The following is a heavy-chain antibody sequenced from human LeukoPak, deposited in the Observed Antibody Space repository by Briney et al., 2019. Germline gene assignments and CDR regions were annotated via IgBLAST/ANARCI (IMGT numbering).Heavy chain of an antibody. D-gene: IGHD6-19*01. CDR2: LGGSDSST. CDR3: AKADSGWYFEYFDY. CDR1: GFTFRSYA. J-gene: IGHJ4*02. V-gene: IGHV3-23*01. Sequence: GGSLRLSCAASGFTFRSYAMSWVRQAPGKGLEWVSTLGGSDSSTYYADSVKGRFIISRDNSKNTLYLQMNSLRAEDTAVYYCAKADSGWYFEYFDYWGQGTLVTVSS.